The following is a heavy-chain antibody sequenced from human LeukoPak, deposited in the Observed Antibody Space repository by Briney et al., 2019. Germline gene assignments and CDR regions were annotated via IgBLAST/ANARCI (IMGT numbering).Heavy chain of an antibody. CDR1: GFNFKTYS. CDR3: AREDRFGATYYLDY. V-gene: IGHV3-30*04. D-gene: IGHD4/OR15-4a*01. Sequence: RSGGSLRLSCAASGFNFKTYSMPWVRQAPGKGLEWLAVITYDGRDKYYADSVKGRLTISRDNSKKTLYLQMDNLIGEDTAVYYCAREDRFGATYYLDYCGQGALGTVSS. J-gene: IGHJ4*02. CDR2: ITYDGRDK.